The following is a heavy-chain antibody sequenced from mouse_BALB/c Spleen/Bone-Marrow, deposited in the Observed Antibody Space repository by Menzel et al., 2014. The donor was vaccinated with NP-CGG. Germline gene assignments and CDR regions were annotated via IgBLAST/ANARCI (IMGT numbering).Heavy chain of an antibody. Sequence: VQLQESGPGLVAPSQSLSITCTVSGFSLTSYGVHWVRQPPGKGPEWLGVIWAGGSTSYNSALMSRLSINQDNSKSQVFLKLNSLQTDDTATYYCAREGRGYYGSSGAAMDYWGQGTSVTVSS. J-gene: IGHJ4*01. CDR1: GFSLTSYG. CDR2: IWAGGST. D-gene: IGHD1-1*01. CDR3: AREGRGYYGSSGAAMDY. V-gene: IGHV2-9*02.